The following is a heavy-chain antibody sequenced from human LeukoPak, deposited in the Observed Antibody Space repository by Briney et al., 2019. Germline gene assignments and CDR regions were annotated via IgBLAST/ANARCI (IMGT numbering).Heavy chain of an antibody. CDR1: GGSISSSSYY. Sequence: SGTLSLTCTVSGGSISSSSYYWGWIRQPPGKGLEWIGSIYYSGSTYYNPSLKSRVTISVDTSKNQFSLKLSSVTAADTAVYYCARSHTINTPYYDFWSGYYDSYYYYYYMDVWGKGTTVTVSS. D-gene: IGHD3-3*01. CDR3: ARSHTINTPYYDFWSGYYDSYYYYYYMDV. CDR2: IYYSGST. V-gene: IGHV4-39*07. J-gene: IGHJ6*03.